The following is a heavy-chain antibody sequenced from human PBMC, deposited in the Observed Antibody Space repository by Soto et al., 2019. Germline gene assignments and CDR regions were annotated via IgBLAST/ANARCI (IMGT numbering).Heavy chain of an antibody. V-gene: IGHV4-30-4*01. D-gene: IGHD1-7*01. CDR3: ASVDWNYGKFEAFDI. Sequence: QVQLQESGPGLVKPSQTLSLTCTVSGGSISSGDYYWTWIRQPPGKGLEWIGYIYHSGSTFYKPSLKSRITISLDTSLNQYSLKVSSVTAADTAVYYCASVDWNYGKFEAFDIWGQGTMVTVSS. CDR2: IYHSGST. J-gene: IGHJ3*02. CDR1: GGSISSGDYY.